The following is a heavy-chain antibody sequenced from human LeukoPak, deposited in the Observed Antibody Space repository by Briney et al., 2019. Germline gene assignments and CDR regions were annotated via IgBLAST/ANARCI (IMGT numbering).Heavy chain of an antibody. D-gene: IGHD4-17*01. CDR3: ARLTTVTTYYFDY. Sequence: SETLSLTCTVSGGSISSGDYYWSWIRLPPGKGLEWIGYIYYSGSTYDNPSLKSRVTISVDTSKNQFSLKLSSVTAADTAVYYCARLTTVTTYYFDYWGQGTLVTVSS. CDR2: IYYSGST. J-gene: IGHJ4*02. CDR1: GGSISSGDYY. V-gene: IGHV4-30-4*01.